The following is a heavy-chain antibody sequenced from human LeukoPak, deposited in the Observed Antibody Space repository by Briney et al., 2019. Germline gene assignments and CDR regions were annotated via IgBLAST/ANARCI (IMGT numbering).Heavy chain of an antibody. V-gene: IGHV4-30-2*01. D-gene: IGHD3-3*01. CDR2: IYHSGST. CDR3: ASRADDFWSGEAWFGP. J-gene: IGHJ5*02. CDR1: GGSISSGGYS. Sequence: PSETLSLTCAVSGGSISSGGYSWSWIRQPPGKGLEWIGYIYHSGSTYYNPSLKSRVTISVDRSKNQFSLKLSSVTAADTAVYYCASRADDFWSGEAWFGPWGQGTLVTVSS.